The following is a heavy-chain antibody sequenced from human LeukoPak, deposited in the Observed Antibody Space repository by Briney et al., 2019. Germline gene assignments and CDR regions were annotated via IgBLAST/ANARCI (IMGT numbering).Heavy chain of an antibody. CDR2: IHHTGTP. CDR1: GASISTNTHY. CDR3: ARGRWPVDY. Sequence: SETLSLTCIVSGASISTNTHYWGWVRQPPGKGLEWIASIHHTGTPYYNPSLKSRVTISVDTSKNQFSLKLNSVTAADTAVYYCARGRWPVDYWGRGTLVTVSS. D-gene: IGHD2-15*01. J-gene: IGHJ4*02. V-gene: IGHV4-39*01.